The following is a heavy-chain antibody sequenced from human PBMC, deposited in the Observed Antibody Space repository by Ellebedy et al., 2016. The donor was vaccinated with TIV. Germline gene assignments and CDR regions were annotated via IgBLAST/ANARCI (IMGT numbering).Heavy chain of an antibody. CDR3: ARDDGGSLDY. D-gene: IGHD5-24*01. Sequence: GESLKISCAASGFTFSNYYMNWVRQAPGKGPELISYISGSSSTTYYADSVKGRFTISRDSAKNSLYLQMNSLRAEDTAVYYCARDDGGSLDYWGQGTLVTVSS. CDR1: GFTFSNYY. J-gene: IGHJ4*02. CDR2: ISGSSSTT. V-gene: IGHV3-48*01.